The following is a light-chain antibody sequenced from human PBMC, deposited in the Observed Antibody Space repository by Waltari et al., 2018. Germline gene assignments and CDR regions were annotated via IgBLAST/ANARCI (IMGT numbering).Light chain of an antibody. CDR2: GPG. J-gene: IGLJ2*01. Sequence: SSDLTQDPSVSVALGQTVRITCQGATLSRYYASWYQQRPGQAPVLVLYGPGNRPSGIPDRFSGSTSGNTASLTITGAQAEDEADYYCHSRETFSTRLFGGGTRLTV. V-gene: IGLV3-19*01. CDR1: TLSRYY. CDR3: HSRETFSTRL.